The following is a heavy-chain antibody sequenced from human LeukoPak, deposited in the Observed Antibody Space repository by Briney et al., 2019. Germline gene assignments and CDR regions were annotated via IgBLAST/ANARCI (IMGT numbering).Heavy chain of an antibody. CDR3: ARRDCSGGSCPNYFDY. D-gene: IGHD2-15*01. J-gene: IGHJ4*02. CDR1: GYSFTSYW. V-gene: IGHV5-51*01. Sequence: PGESLKISCKGSGYSFTSYWIGWVRQMPGKGLEWMGIIYPGDSDTRYSPSFQGQVTISADKSISTAYLQWSSLKASDTAMYYCARRDCSGGSCPNYFDYWGQGTLVTVPS. CDR2: IYPGDSDT.